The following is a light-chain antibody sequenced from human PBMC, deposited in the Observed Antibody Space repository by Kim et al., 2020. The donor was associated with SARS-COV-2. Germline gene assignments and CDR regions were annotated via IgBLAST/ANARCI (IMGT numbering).Light chain of an antibody. Sequence: DIQLTQSPSFLSASVGERVTITCRASQAISTYLAWYQQKPGKAPKLLIYAASTLQSGVPSRFSGSGSETEFTLTISSLQPEDFATYYCQQLTFGGGTKVDIK. V-gene: IGKV1-9*01. CDR1: QAISTY. J-gene: IGKJ4*01. CDR2: AAS. CDR3: QQLT.